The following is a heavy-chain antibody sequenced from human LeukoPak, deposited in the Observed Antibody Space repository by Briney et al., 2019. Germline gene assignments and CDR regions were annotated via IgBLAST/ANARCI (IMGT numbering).Heavy chain of an antibody. J-gene: IGHJ4*02. Sequence: QPGGSLRLSCAASGFTVSSNYMSWVRQAPGKGLEWVSVIYSGGSTYYADSVKGRFTISRHNSKNTLYLQMNSLRAEDTAVYYCARVLRGGSGWYLDYWGQGTLVTVFS. CDR1: GFTVSSNY. CDR2: IYSGGST. V-gene: IGHV3-53*04. D-gene: IGHD6-19*01. CDR3: ARVLRGGSGWYLDY.